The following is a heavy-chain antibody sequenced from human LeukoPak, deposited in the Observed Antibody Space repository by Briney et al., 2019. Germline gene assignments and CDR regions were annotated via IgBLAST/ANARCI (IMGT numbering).Heavy chain of an antibody. J-gene: IGHJ3*02. CDR3: VRSGYCFGGTCHSGAFDI. CDR1: GYIFTTYY. D-gene: IGHD2-15*01. Sequence: GASVKVSCKASGYIFTTYYIHWVRQAPGQGLEWMGVINPSGGSTRYAQKFQGRITMTTDTSTSTAYMELRSLRSDDTAVYYCVRSGYCFGGTCHSGAFDIWGQGTVVTVSS. CDR2: INPSGGST. V-gene: IGHV1-46*01.